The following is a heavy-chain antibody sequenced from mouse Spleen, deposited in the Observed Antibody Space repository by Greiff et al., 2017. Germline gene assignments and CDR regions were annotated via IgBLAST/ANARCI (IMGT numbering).Heavy chain of an antibody. CDR3: ASRTTASFYYAMDY. V-gene: IGHV1-50*01. Sequence: VQLQQPGAELVKPGASVKLSCKASGYTFTSYWMQWVKQRPGQGLEWIGEIDPSDSYTNYNQKFKGKATLTVDTSSSTAYMQLSSLTSEDSAVYYCASRTTASFYYAMDYWGQGTSVTVSS. J-gene: IGHJ4*01. D-gene: IGHD1-2*01. CDR2: IDPSDSYT. CDR1: GYTFTSYW.